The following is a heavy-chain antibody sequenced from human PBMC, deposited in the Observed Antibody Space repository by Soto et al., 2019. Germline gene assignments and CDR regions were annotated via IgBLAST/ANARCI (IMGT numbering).Heavy chain of an antibody. V-gene: IGHV1-69*13. CDR1: GGTFSSYA. CDR2: IIPIFGTA. J-gene: IGHJ6*02. CDR3: ARGINRRYYGMDV. Sequence: SVNVSCKASGGTFSSYAISWVRQAPGQGLEWMGGIIPIFGTANYAQKFQGRVTITADESTSTAYMELSSLRSEDTAVYYCARGINRRYYGMDVWGQGTTVTVSS.